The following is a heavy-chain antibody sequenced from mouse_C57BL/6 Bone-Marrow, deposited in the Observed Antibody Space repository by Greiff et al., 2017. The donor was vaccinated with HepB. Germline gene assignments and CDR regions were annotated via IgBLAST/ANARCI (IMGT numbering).Heavy chain of an antibody. D-gene: IGHD2-1*01. CDR1: GYTFTDYY. CDR3: ARGDGNYFYAMDY. V-gene: IGHV1-76*01. J-gene: IGHJ4*01. Sequence: QVQLQQSGAELARPGASVKLSCKASGYTFTDYYINWVKQRPGQGLEWIARIYPGSGNTYYNEKFKGKATLTAEKSSSTAYMQLSSLTSEDSAVYFCARGDGNYFYAMDYWGQGTSVTVSS. CDR2: IYPGSGNT.